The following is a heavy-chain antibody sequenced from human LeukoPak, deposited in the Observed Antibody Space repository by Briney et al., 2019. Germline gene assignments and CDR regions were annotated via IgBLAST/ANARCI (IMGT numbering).Heavy chain of an antibody. J-gene: IGHJ3*02. CDR2: INAGNGNT. V-gene: IGHV1-3*01. CDR1: GYTFTSYA. Sequence: VSVKVSCKASGYTFTSYAMHWVRQAPGQRLEWMGWINAGNGNTKYSQKFQGRVTITRDTSASTAYMELSSLRSEDTAVYYCASLSLTMVYGAFDIRGQGTMVTVSS. D-gene: IGHD4/OR15-4a*01. CDR3: ASLSLTMVYGAFDI.